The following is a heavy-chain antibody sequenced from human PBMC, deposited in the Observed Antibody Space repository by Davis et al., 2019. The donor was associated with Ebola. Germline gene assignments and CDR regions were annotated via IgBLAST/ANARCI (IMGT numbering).Heavy chain of an antibody. CDR2: IIPIFGTA. D-gene: IGHD6-19*01. CDR3: ARGQWPFYFDY. V-gene: IGHV1-69*13. J-gene: IGHJ4*02. CDR1: GGTFSSYS. Sequence: SVKVSCKAPGGTFSSYSIIWVRQAPGQGLEWMGGIIPIFGTANYAQKFQGRVTITADESTSTAYTELSSLRSEDTAVYYCARGQWPFYFDYWGQGTLVTVSS.